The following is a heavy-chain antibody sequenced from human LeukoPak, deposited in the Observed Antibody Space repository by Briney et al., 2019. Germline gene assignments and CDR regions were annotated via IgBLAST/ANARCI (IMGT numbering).Heavy chain of an antibody. V-gene: IGHV4-34*01. D-gene: IGHD2-2*01. J-gene: IGHJ4*02. CDR1: GGSFSGYY. Sequence: SETLSLTCAVYGGSFSGYYGSWIRQPPGKGLEWIGEINHSGSTNYNPSLKSRVTISVDTSKNQFSLKLSSVTAADTAVYYCASPVGLYCSSTSCHTADYWGQGTLVTVSS. CDR3: ASPVGLYCSSTSCHTADY. CDR2: INHSGST.